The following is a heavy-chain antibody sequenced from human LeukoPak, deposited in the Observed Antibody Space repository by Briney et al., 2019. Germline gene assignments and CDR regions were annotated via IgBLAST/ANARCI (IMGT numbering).Heavy chain of an antibody. Sequence: GGSLRLSCAASGFTFSSYAMSWVRQAPGKGLEWVSVIYSGGSTYYADSVKGRFTISRDNSKNTLYLQMNSLRAEDTAVYYCARANYDFRQPFDYWGQGTLVTVSS. CDR3: ARANYDFRQPFDY. CDR1: GFTFSSYA. V-gene: IGHV3-66*01. D-gene: IGHD3-3*01. J-gene: IGHJ4*02. CDR2: IYSGGST.